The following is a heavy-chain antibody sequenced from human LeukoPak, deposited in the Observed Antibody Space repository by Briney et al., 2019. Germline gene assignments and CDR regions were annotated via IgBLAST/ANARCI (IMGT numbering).Heavy chain of an antibody. CDR1: GVPISRYY. V-gene: IGHV4-59*01. CDR2: IYYSGST. Sequence: PSETLSLTCTVSGVPISRYYWSLIRQPPGKGLEWIGYIYYSGSTNYNPSLKSRVTISVDTSENHFSLKLSSVTAADTAVYYCARAGQGDFWSGLRYFDYWGQGTLVTVSS. J-gene: IGHJ4*02. D-gene: IGHD3-3*01. CDR3: ARAGQGDFWSGLRYFDY.